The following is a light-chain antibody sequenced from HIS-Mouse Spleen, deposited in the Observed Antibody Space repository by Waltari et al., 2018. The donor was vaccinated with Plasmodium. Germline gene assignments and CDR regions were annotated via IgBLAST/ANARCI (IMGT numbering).Light chain of an antibody. CDR1: SRYVGGYTY. J-gene: IGLJ1*01. V-gene: IGLV2-11*01. CDR3: CSYAGSYTYV. CDR2: DVS. Sequence: QSALTQPRSVSGSPGQSVTISCTGTSRYVGGYTYVSWYQQHPGKAPKLMIYDVSKRPSGVPDRFSGSKSGNTASLTISGLQAEDEADYYCCSYAGSYTYVFGTGTKVTVL.